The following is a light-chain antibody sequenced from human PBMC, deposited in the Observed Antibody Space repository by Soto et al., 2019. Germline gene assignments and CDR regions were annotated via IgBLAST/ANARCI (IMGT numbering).Light chain of an antibody. Sequence: QAVVTQEPSLTVSPGGTVILTCGSSTGAVTSGHYPYWFQQKPGQAPRTLIYDTNNKYSWTPARFSGSLLGGKAALTLSGAQPEDEAEYYCLLSYRGAGVFGGGTKVTVL. CDR3: LLSYRGAGV. V-gene: IGLV7-46*01. CDR2: DTN. J-gene: IGLJ3*02. CDR1: TGAVTSGHY.